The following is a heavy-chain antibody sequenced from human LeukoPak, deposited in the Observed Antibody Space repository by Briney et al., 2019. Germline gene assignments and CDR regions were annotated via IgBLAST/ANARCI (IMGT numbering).Heavy chain of an antibody. CDR3: ARGRPTYCGGDCYAVYDY. V-gene: IGHV1-46*01. CDR2: INPSGGST. Sequence: ASVKVSCKASGYPFTSYYMHWVRQAPGQGLEWMGIINPSGGSTSYAQKFQGRVTMTRDTSTSTVYMELSSLRSEDTAVYYCARGRPTYCGGDCYAVYDYWGQGTLVTVSS. CDR1: GYPFTSYY. J-gene: IGHJ4*02. D-gene: IGHD2-21*02.